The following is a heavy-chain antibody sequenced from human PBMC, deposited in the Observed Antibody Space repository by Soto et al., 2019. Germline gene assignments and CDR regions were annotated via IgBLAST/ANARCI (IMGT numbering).Heavy chain of an antibody. Sequence: PGGSLRLSCAASGFTFSSYGMHWVRRAPGKGLEWVAVISYDGSNKYYADSVKGRFTISRDNSKNTLYLQMNSLRAEDTAVYYCAKDRNEYYYHSSGSVWFDPWGQGTLVTVSS. CDR2: ISYDGSNK. CDR1: GFTFSSYG. CDR3: AKDRNEYYYHSSGSVWFDP. D-gene: IGHD3-22*01. V-gene: IGHV3-30*18. J-gene: IGHJ5*02.